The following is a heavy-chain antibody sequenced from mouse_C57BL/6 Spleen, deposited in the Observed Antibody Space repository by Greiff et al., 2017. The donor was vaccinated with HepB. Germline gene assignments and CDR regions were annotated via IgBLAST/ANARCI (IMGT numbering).Heavy chain of an antibody. CDR2: INPSSGYT. D-gene: IGHD2-4*01. CDR1: GYTFTSYW. Sequence: VQLQQPGAELVKPGASVKLSCKASGYTFTSYWMHWVKQKPGQGLEWIGYINPSSGYTKYNQKFKDKATLTADKSSSTAYMQLSSLTYEDSAVYYCARRAYDYDVAFDVWGTGTTVTVSS. CDR3: ARRAYDYDVAFDV. J-gene: IGHJ1*03. V-gene: IGHV1-7*01.